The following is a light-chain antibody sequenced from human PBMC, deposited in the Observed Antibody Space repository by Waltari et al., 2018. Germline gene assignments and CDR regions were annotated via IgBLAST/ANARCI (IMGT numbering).Light chain of an antibody. V-gene: IGLV1-47*01. J-gene: IGLJ2*01. CDR2: RKN. CDR3: AAWDDSLSGRV. Sequence: QSVLTQPPSASGTPGQRVTISCSGSSSNIGRNYVYWYQQLPGTAPKLLIYRKNRRPSGVPDRSAGSKSGTAASLAISGLRSGDEADYYWAAWDDSLSGRVFGGGTKLTVL. CDR1: SSNIGRNY.